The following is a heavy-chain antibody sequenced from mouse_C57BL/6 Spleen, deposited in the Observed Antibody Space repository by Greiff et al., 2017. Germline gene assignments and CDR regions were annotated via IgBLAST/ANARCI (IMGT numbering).Heavy chain of an antibody. J-gene: IGHJ4*01. D-gene: IGHD1-1*01. CDR1: GFSFNTYA. CDR3: VRHVLPYAMDY. Sequence: EVQRVESGGGLVQPKGSLTLSCAASGFSFNTYAMNWVRQAPGKGLEWVARIRSKSNNYATYYADSVKDRFTISRDDSESMLYLQMNNLKTEDTAMYYCVRHVLPYAMDYWGQGTSVTVSS. CDR2: IRSKSNNYAT. V-gene: IGHV10-1*01.